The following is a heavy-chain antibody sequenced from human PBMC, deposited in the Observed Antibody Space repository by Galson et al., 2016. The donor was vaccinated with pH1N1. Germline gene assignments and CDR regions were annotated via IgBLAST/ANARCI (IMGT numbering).Heavy chain of an antibody. CDR3: ARHGRNALTGYIISGHEYHDY. Sequence: ETLSLTCAVSGYSISSGYYWGWIRQPPGEGLNWIGSIYHSGSTHYNPSLKSRVTISVDTSKNQFSLKLSSVTAADTAVYYCARHGRNALTGYIISGHEYHDYWGPGTLVTVSS. CDR1: GYSISSGYY. J-gene: IGHJ4*02. D-gene: IGHD3-9*01. CDR2: IYHSGST. V-gene: IGHV4-38-2*01.